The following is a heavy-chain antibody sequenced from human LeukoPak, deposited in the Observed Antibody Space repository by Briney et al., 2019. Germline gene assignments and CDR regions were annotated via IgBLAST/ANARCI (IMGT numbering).Heavy chain of an antibody. CDR2: IYYSGST. CDR1: GGSISSYY. V-gene: IGHV4-59*01. Sequence: SETLSLTCTVSGGSISSYYWSWIRQPPGKGLEWIGYIYYSGSTSYNPSLKSRVTISVDTSKNQFSLKLSSVTAADTAVYYCARGEVEMATIPFDYWGQGTLVTVSS. CDR3: ARGEVEMATIPFDY. D-gene: IGHD5-24*01. J-gene: IGHJ4*02.